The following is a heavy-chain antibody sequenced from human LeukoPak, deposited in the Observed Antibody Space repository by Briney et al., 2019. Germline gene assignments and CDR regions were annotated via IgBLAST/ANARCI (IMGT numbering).Heavy chain of an antibody. CDR2: IYYSGST. V-gene: IGHV4-59*01. CDR3: ATVGPGGNSNY. CDR1: GGSISSYY. D-gene: IGHD4-23*01. J-gene: IGHJ4*02. Sequence: KPSETLSLTCTVSGGSISSYYWSWIRQPPGKGLEWIGYIYYSGSTNYNPSLKSRVTISVDTSKNQFSLKLSSVTAADTAVYYCATVGPGGNSNYWGQGTLVTVSS.